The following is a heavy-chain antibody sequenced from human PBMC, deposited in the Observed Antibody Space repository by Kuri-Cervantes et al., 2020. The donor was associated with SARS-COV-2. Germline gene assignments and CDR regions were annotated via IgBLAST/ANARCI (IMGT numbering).Heavy chain of an antibody. CDR3: ARVRGRNDFWSGYRERWGDAFDI. V-gene: IGHV4-38-2*01. CDR1: GYSISSGYY. D-gene: IGHD3-3*01. Sequence: SETLSLTCAVSGYSISSGYYWGWIRQPPGKGLEWIGSIYHSGSTYYNPSLKSRVTISVDTSKNQFSLKLSSVTAEDTAVYYCARVRGRNDFWSGYRERWGDAFDIWGQGTMVTVSS. J-gene: IGHJ3*02. CDR2: IYHSGST.